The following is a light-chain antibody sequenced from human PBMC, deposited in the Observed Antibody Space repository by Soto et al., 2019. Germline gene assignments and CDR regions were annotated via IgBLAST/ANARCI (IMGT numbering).Light chain of an antibody. Sequence: QSVLTQPASVSGSPGQSITISCTGTSSDVGGYNYVSWYQQHPGKAPKLMIYDVSNRPLGVSNRFSGSKSGNTASLTISGLQAEDEADYYCSSYTSSSTLVFGGGTQLTV. CDR3: SSYTSSSTLV. J-gene: IGLJ2*01. V-gene: IGLV2-14*01. CDR1: SSDVGGYNY. CDR2: DVS.